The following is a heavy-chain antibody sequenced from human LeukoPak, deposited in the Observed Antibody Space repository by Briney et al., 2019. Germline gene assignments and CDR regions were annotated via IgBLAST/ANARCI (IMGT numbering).Heavy chain of an antibody. CDR3: ANHLACGSTSCPPFDS. J-gene: IGHJ4*02. CDR1: GFTFSTYS. CDR2: ISGRGTYI. V-gene: IGHV3-21*01. D-gene: IGHD2-2*01. Sequence: GSLRLSCTASGFTFSTYSMNWVRQAPGKGLEWVASISGRGTYIYYADSVKGRFTISRDNAKNSLYLQMNSLRAEDTAVYYCANHLACGSTSCPPFDSWGQGTLVTVSS.